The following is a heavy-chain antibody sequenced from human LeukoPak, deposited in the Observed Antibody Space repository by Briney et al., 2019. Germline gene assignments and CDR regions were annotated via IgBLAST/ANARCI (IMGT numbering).Heavy chain of an antibody. D-gene: IGHD6-6*01. CDR2: ISRSSTYI. J-gene: IGHJ4*02. CDR1: GFTFSSYN. V-gene: IGHV3-21*04. CDR3: AKGRSFSSSTCFDY. Sequence: PGGSLRLSCAASGFTFSSYNMKWARQAPGKGLEWVSSISRSSTYIYYADSVKGRFTISRDNSRNTLYLQMNSLRAEDTAVYYCAKGRSFSSSTCFDYWGQGTLVTVSS.